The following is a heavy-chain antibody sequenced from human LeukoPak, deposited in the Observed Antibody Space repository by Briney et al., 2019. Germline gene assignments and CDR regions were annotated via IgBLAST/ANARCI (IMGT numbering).Heavy chain of an antibody. V-gene: IGHV4-34*01. J-gene: IGHJ6*03. D-gene: IGHD3-9*01. CDR1: GGSFSGYY. CDR3: AKCILTGYYKGYMDV. CDR2: INHSGST. Sequence: PSETLSLTCAVYGGSFSGYYWSWIRQPPGKGLEWIGEINHSGSTNYNPSLKSRVTISVDTSKNQFSLKLSSVTAADTAVYYCAKCILTGYYKGYMDVWGKGTTVTISS.